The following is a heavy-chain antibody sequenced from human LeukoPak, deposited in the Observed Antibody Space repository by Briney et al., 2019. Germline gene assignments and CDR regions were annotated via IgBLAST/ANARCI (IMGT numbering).Heavy chain of an antibody. D-gene: IGHD3-16*01. CDR2: ISGSTGRT. V-gene: IGHV3-23*01. CDR3: ARVRWGGLYYFDY. Sequence: PGGSLRLSCAASGFTFSSYAMSWVRQAPGKGLEWVSAISGSTGRTYYADSLKGRFTISRDNSKNTLYLQMNSLRAEDTAVYYCARVRWGGLYYFDYWGQGTLVTVSS. CDR1: GFTFSSYA. J-gene: IGHJ4*02.